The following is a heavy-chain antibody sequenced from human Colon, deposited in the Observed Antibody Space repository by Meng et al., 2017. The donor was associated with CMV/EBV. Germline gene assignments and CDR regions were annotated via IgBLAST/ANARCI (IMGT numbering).Heavy chain of an antibody. CDR2: IIPIFGIA. V-gene: IGHV1-69*10. Sequence: SVKVSCKASGGTFSSYGIIWVRQAPGQGLEWMGEIIPIFGIANYAQSFRGRVTITADKSTSTTYMELSSLRSEDTAVYFCASEPRDSSGWYFFDYWGQGALVTVSS. CDR1: GGTFSSYG. CDR3: ASEPRDSSGWYFFDY. J-gene: IGHJ4*02. D-gene: IGHD6-19*01.